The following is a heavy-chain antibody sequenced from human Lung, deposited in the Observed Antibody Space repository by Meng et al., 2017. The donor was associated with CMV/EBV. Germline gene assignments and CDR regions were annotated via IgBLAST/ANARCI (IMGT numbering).Heavy chain of an antibody. Sequence: SCAASGSTFSNYVMHWFRQAPGKGLEYVSGIRSNGGSTYYANSVKGRFTISRDNSKNTLYLQMGSLRAEDMAVYYCAREGGSNDFDYWGQGTLVTVSS. D-gene: IGHD2-15*01. J-gene: IGHJ4*02. CDR2: IRSNGGST. CDR3: AREGGSNDFDY. CDR1: GSTFSNYV. V-gene: IGHV3-64*01.